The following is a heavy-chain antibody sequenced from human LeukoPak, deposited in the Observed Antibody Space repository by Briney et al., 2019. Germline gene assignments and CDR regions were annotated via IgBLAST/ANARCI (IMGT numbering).Heavy chain of an antibody. J-gene: IGHJ6*03. CDR1: GYSFTSYW. V-gene: IGHV5-51*01. D-gene: IGHD6-6*01. CDR2: IYPGDSDT. CDR3: ARLREVAARPFYYYYMDV. Sequence: GESLKISCKGSGYSFTSYWIGWVRQMPGKGLEWMGIIYPGDSDTRYSPSFQGQVTISADKSISTAYLQWSSLKASDTAMYYCARLREVAARPFYYYYMDVWGKGTTVTVSS.